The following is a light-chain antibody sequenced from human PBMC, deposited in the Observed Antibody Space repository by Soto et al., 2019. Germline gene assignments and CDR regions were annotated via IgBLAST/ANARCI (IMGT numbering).Light chain of an antibody. Sequence: QSALTQPPSASGSPGQSVTISCTGTSNDVGGYNYVSWYQQHPGKAPKLMIYEVNKRPSGVPDRFSGSKSGNTASLTVSGLPAEYEADYYCSSFAVSNSFVFGTGTKVTVL. V-gene: IGLV2-8*01. CDR1: SNDVGGYNY. CDR3: SSFAVSNSFV. CDR2: EVN. J-gene: IGLJ1*01.